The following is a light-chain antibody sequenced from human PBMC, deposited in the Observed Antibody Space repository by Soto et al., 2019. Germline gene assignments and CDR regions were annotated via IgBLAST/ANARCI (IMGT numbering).Light chain of an antibody. J-gene: IGKJ5*01. CDR2: DAS. V-gene: IGKV3-15*01. CDR3: QQYNNWPIT. Sequence: EIVLTHSPANLSVAPGERSTLSCRASQSVSGDLAWYHHKPGQAPRLLIYDASTRALDTPARFAGSGSGTEFTLTISSLQSEDFAVYFCQQYNNWPITFGQGTRLEIK. CDR1: QSVSGD.